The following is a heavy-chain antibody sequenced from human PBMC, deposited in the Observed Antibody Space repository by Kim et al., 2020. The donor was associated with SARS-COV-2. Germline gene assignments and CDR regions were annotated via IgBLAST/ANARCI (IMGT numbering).Heavy chain of an antibody. D-gene: IGHD3-16*01. J-gene: IGHJ6*02. CDR3: ARDLRLLFLRLGVYGMDV. CDR2: INPNSGGT. CDR1: GYTFTGYY. Sequence: ASVKVSCKASGYTFTGYYMHWVRQAPGQGLEWMGWINPNSGGTNYAQKFQGRVTMTRDTSISTAYMELSRLRSDDTAVYYCARDLRLLFLRLGVYGMDVWGQGTTVTVSS. V-gene: IGHV1-2*02.